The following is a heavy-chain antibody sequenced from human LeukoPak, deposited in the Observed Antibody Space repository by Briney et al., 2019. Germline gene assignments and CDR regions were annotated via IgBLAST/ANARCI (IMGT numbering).Heavy chain of an antibody. CDR2: IYYSGST. CDR1: GGSISSGGYY. Sequence: SQTLSLTCTVSGGSISSGGYYWSWIRQHPGKGLEWIGYIYYSGSTYYNPSLKSRVTISVDTSKNQFSLKLSSVTAADTAVYYCARSSTVTTPYYYYYGMDVWGQGTTVTVSS. D-gene: IGHD4-17*01. V-gene: IGHV4-31*03. CDR3: ARSSTVTTPYYYYYGMDV. J-gene: IGHJ6*02.